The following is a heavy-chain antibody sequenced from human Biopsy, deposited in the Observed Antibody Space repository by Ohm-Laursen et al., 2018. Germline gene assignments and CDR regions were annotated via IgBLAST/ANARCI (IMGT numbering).Heavy chain of an antibody. Sequence: ASVKVSCKASGHTFSTYYIHWVRQASGQGLQWMGIINPTGDHTIYAQRFQGRVTLTRDTSTSTVYLELRSLRSEDTAVYYCARDSAYIYGEDPYRYYGMDIWGQETTVTVSS. J-gene: IGHJ6*02. CDR2: INPTGDHT. V-gene: IGHV1-46*01. D-gene: IGHD5-18*01. CDR3: ARDSAYIYGEDPYRYYGMDI. CDR1: GHTFSTYY.